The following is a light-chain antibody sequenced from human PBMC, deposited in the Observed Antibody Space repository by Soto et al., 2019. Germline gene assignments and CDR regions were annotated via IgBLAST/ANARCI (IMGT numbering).Light chain of an antibody. V-gene: IGKV3-15*01. CDR3: QQSNNWPYT. J-gene: IGKJ2*01. CDR1: QSVSHN. Sequence: EKVMTQSPATLSVSPGERATLSCRASQSVSHNLAWYQQKPGQAPRLLFYGASFRATGVPARFSGSGSGTDFTLTISSLQSEDFAIYYCQQSNNWPYTFGQGTKLEIK. CDR2: GAS.